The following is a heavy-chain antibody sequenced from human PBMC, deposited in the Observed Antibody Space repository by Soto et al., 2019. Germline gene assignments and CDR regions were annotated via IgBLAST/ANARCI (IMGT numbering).Heavy chain of an antibody. J-gene: IGHJ3*02. CDR3: ARDLGVGAFDI. Sequence: GGSLRLSCAASGFTFSSYGISWVRQAPGQGLEWMGWISAYNGNTNYAQKLQGRVTMTTDTSTSTAYMELRSLRSDDTAVYYCARDLGVGAFDIWGQGTMVTVSS. CDR1: GFTFSSYG. D-gene: IGHD3-16*01. CDR2: ISAYNGNT. V-gene: IGHV1-18*01.